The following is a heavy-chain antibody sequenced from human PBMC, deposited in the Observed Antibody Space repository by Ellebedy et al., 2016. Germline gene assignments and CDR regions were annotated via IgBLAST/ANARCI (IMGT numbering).Heavy chain of an antibody. J-gene: IGHJ4*02. V-gene: IGHV2-5*01. CDR1: GFSLSTSQLV. CDR2: IYRNDDQ. Sequence: SGPTLVKPTQTLTLTCTFSGFSLSTSQLVVGWIRQPPGKALEWLAFIYRNDDQRYSPSLKTRLTITKDTSKNQVILTMTNMDPVDTGTYYCAHRTTVTAVDYWGQGTLVTVSS. D-gene: IGHD4-17*01. CDR3: AHRTTVTAVDY.